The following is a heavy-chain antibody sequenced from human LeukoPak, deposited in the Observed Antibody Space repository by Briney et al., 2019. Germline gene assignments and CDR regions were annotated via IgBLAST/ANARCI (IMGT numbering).Heavy chain of an antibody. D-gene: IGHD3-22*01. J-gene: IGHJ1*01. CDR3: AGRNYYDSSGYYYEYFQH. CDR2: ISSSGSTI. CDR1: GFTFGDYY. V-gene: IGHV3-11*04. Sequence: GGSLRLSCAASGFTFGDYYMSWIRQAPGRGLEWVSYISSSGSTIYYADSVKGRFTISRDNAKNSLYLQMNSLRAEDTAVYYCAGRNYYDSSGYYYEYFQHWGQGTLVTVSS.